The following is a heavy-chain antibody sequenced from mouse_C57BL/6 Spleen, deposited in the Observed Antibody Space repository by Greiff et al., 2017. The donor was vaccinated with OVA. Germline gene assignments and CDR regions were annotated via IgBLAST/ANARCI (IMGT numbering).Heavy chain of an antibody. CDR2: IDPSDSYT. V-gene: IGHV1-50*01. J-gene: IGHJ3*01. Sequence: VQLQQPGAELVKPGASVKLSCKASGYTFTSYWMQWVKQRPGQGLEWIGEIDPSDSYTNYNQKFKAKATLTVDTSSSTAYMQLSSLTSEDSAVYYCARAKGLAYWGQGTLVTVSA. CDR1: GYTFTSYW. CDR3: ARAKGLAY. D-gene: IGHD1-3*01.